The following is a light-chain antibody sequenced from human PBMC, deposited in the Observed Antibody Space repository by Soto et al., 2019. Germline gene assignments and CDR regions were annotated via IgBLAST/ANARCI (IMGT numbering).Light chain of an antibody. V-gene: IGKV2-24*01. CDR1: QSLVYSDGNTY. Sequence: DIMLTQTPLSSPVTLGQPASISCRSSQSLVYSDGNTYLSWLQQRPGQPPRLLIYQVSNRFSGVEDRFSGSGAGTDFTLKISRVEAEDVGVYYCVQFSQFPWTFCQGTKVEI. J-gene: IGKJ1*01. CDR3: VQFSQFPWT. CDR2: QVS.